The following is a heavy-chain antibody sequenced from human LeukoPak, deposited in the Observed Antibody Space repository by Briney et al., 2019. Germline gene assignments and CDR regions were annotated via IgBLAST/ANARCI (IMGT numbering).Heavy chain of an antibody. V-gene: IGHV4-34*01. J-gene: IGHJ4*02. Sequence: PLETLSLTCAVYGGSFSGYYWSWIRQPPGKGLEWIGEINHSGSTNYNPSLKSRVTISVDTSKNQFSLKLSSVTAADTAVYYCARVECSGGSCYSIDYWGQGTLVTVSS. D-gene: IGHD2-15*01. CDR2: INHSGST. CDR3: ARVECSGGSCYSIDY. CDR1: GGSFSGYY.